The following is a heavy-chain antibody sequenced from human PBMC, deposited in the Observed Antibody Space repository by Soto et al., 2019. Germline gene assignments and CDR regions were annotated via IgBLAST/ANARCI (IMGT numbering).Heavy chain of an antibody. Sequence: QAQLVESGGGVVQPGRSLRLSCAASGFSFRNYGIHWVRQAPGKGLDWVAVIWYDGSKRYYADSVRGRFTISRDNSGKTVHLQMDGLRAEDASVYYCARGWGSGVHHSCLEVWGLGTTVVVS. V-gene: IGHV3-33*01. J-gene: IGHJ3*01. CDR3: ARGWGSGVHHSCLEV. CDR1: GFSFRNYG. CDR2: IWYDGSKR. D-gene: IGHD6-19*01.